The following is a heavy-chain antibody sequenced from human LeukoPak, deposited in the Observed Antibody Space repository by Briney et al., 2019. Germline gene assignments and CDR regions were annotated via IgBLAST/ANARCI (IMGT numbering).Heavy chain of an antibody. D-gene: IGHD7-27*01. V-gene: IGHV4-39*07. Sequence: PSDTLSLTCTVSGGSISTSNNHWCWIRQPPGKGLELIGTIYYSGVTYYKSSLKSRVTISLDTSTNQFSLKLTSVTAADTAVYYCATWGPNAFDIWGLGTMVTVSS. CDR2: IYYSGVT. J-gene: IGHJ3*02. CDR3: ATWGPNAFDI. CDR1: GGSISTSNNH.